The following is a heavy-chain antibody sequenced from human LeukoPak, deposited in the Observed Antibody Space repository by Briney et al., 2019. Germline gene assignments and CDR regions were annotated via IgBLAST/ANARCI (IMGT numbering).Heavy chain of an antibody. Sequence: GGSLRLSCAASGFTFSSYAMSWVRQAPGKGLEWVSAISGSGGSTYYADSVKGRFTISRDNSKNTPYLQMNSLRAEDTAVYYCARSFDGQPDYWGQGTLVTVSS. J-gene: IGHJ4*02. CDR3: ARSFDGQPDY. D-gene: IGHD2/OR15-2a*01. V-gene: IGHV3-23*01. CDR1: GFTFSSYA. CDR2: ISGSGGST.